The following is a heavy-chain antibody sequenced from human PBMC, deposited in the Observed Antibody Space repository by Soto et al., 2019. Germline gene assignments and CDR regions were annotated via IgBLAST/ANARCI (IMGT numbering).Heavy chain of an antibody. CDR1: GGSISTPNYY. D-gene: IGHD1-26*01. CDR2: IYYSGST. V-gene: IGHV4-39*01. CDR3: ARLYTGSYYDY. J-gene: IGHJ4*02. Sequence: QLQLQESGPGLVKPSETLSLTCTVSGGSISTPNYYWGWIRQPPGKGLEWIGSIYYSGSTYYNPYLKNRVTISVDTSRTQFSLRLTSVTAADTAVYYCARLYTGSYYDYWGQGTLVTVSS.